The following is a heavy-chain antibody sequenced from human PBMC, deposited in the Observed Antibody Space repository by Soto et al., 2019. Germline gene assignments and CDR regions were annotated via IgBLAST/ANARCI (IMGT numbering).Heavy chain of an antibody. J-gene: IGHJ6*02. CDR1: GFSLGTSGMC. D-gene: IGHD6-6*01. CDR3: ARIQGDSSSSNYYYYGMDV. Sequence: SVPTLVNPTQTLTLTCTFSGFSLGTSGMCVSWIRQPPGKALEWLALIDWDDDKYYSTSLKTRLTISKDTSKNQVVLTMTNMDPVDTATYYCARIQGDSSSSNYYYYGMDVWGQGTTVTVSS. CDR2: IDWDDDK. V-gene: IGHV2-70*01.